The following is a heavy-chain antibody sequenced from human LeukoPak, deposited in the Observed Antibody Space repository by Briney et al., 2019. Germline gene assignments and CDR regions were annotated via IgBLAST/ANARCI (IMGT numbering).Heavy chain of an antibody. CDR3: AREVPYNWNYLSYYYYMDV. D-gene: IGHD1-7*01. Sequence: ASVKVSCKASGYTFTGYYMHWVRQAPGQGLEWMGWINPNSGGTNYAQKFQGRVTMTRDTSISTAYMELSRLRSDDTAVYYCAREVPYNWNYLSYYYYMDVWGKGTTVTVSS. CDR2: INPNSGGT. V-gene: IGHV1-2*02. J-gene: IGHJ6*03. CDR1: GYTFTGYY.